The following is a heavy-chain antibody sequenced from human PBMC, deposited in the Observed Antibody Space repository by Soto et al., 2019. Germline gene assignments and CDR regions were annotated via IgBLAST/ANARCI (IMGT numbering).Heavy chain of an antibody. CDR2: IIPIFGTA. D-gene: IGHD2-15*01. J-gene: IGHJ4*02. Sequence: QVQLVQSGAGVEKPGSSVEVSCKASGGTFSSYAISWVRQAPGQGLGGMGGIIPIFGTANYAQKFQGRVTITADESTSTAYMELSSLRSEDTAVYYCARESRYCSGGSCYFLPGIDYWGQGTLVTVSS. CDR3: ARESRYCSGGSCYFLPGIDY. V-gene: IGHV1-69*12. CDR1: GGTFSSYA.